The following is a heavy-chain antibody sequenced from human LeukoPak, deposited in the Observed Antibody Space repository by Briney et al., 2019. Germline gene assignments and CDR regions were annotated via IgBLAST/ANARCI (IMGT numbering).Heavy chain of an antibody. CDR3: ARAVMVGAFDI. CDR1: GSTFSSYA. CDR2: ISYDGSNK. V-gene: IGHV3-30*04. D-gene: IGHD2-21*01. Sequence: GGSLRLSCAASGSTFSSYAMNWVRQAPGKGLEWVAVISYDGSNKYYADSVKGRFTISRDNSKNTLYLQMNSLRAEDTAVYYCARAVMVGAFDIWGQGTMVTVSS. J-gene: IGHJ3*02.